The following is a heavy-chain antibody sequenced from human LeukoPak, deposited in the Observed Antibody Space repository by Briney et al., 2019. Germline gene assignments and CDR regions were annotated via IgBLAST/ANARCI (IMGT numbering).Heavy chain of an antibody. CDR3: ARAGRWLQPPLFDY. V-gene: IGHV4-59*01. J-gene: IGHJ4*02. D-gene: IGHD5-24*01. Sequence: SETLSLTCTVSGGSISSYYWSWIRQPPGKGLEWIGYIYYSGSTNYNPSLKSRVTISVDTSKNQFSLKLSSVTAADTAVYYCARAGRWLQPPLFDYWGQGTLVTVSS. CDR2: IYYSGST. CDR1: GGSISSYY.